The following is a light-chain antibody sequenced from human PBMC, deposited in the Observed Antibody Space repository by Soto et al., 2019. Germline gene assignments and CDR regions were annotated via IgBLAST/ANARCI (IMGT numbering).Light chain of an antibody. CDR1: XXXIGSNY. J-gene: IGLJ3*02. V-gene: IGLV1-47*01. CDR3: SAWDDSLSGPV. CDR2: RND. Sequence: QSVLTQPPSASGTPGQRVTXXXXGXXXXIGSNYVYWYRQLPGTAPNVLIYRNDERPSGVPDRFSGSKSGSSASLAISGLRSEDEADYYCSAWDDSLSGPVFGRGTKLTVL.